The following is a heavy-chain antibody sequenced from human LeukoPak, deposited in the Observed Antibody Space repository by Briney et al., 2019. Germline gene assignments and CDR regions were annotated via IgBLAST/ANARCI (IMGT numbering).Heavy chain of an antibody. V-gene: IGHV3-21*01. D-gene: IGHD2-2*01. CDR1: GFTFSSYS. J-gene: IGHJ3*02. CDR3: ARDRVPAAYIIAPASDI. Sequence: GGSLRLSCAASGFTFSSYSMNWVRQAPGKGLEWVSSISSSSGYIYYADSVKGRFTISRDNAKNSLYLQMNSLRAEDTAVYYCARDRVPAAYIIAPASDIWGQGTMVTVSS. CDR2: ISSSSGYI.